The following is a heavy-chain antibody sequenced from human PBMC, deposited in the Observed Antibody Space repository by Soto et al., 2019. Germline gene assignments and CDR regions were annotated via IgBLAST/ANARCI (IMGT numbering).Heavy chain of an antibody. V-gene: IGHV3-23*01. CDR1: GFTFSAYA. CDR3: AKSGGFSGSYHFIY. Sequence: EEQLLESGGGLVQPGGSLRLSCAASGFTFSAYAMTWVRQAPGGGLEWVSSLSPNGETTYYADSVTGRFTASRDNSRDSLYLQMDSLRAEDTAIYFCAKSGGFSGSYHFIYWGQGTLVTVSS. CDR2: LSPNGETT. D-gene: IGHD1-26*01. J-gene: IGHJ4*02.